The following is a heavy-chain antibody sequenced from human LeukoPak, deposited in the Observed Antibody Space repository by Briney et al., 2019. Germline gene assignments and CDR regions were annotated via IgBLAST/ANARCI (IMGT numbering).Heavy chain of an antibody. V-gene: IGHV4-59*12. J-gene: IGHJ4*02. Sequence: PSETLSLTCTVSGGSISSYYWSWIRQPPGKGLEWIGYIYYSGSTYYNPSLKSRVTISVDTSKNQFSLKLSSVTAADTAVYYCARVEVGHWGQGTLVTVSS. CDR1: GGSISSYY. CDR2: IYYSGST. D-gene: IGHD1-26*01. CDR3: ARVEVGH.